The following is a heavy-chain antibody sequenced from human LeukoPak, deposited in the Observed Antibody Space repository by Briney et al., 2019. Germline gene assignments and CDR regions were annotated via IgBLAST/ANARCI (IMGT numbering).Heavy chain of an antibody. Sequence: GGSLRLSCAASGFTFSSYSMNWVRQAPGKGLEWVSSISSSSSYIYYADSVKGRFTISRDNSKNTLYLQMNSLRAEDTAVYYCAKNPSSFDYWGQGTLVTVSS. D-gene: IGHD6-13*01. V-gene: IGHV3-21*04. CDR1: GFTFSSYS. J-gene: IGHJ4*02. CDR3: AKNPSSFDY. CDR2: ISSSSSYI.